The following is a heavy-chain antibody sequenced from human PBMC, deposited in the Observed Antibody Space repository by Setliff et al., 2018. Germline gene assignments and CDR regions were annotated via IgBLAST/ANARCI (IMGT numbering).Heavy chain of an antibody. D-gene: IGHD2-15*01. CDR3: ARGEHIVSGDFYHYIDV. J-gene: IGHJ6*03. CDR2: INPNAGNI. CDR1: GYTFTAYY. Sequence: GVSVKVSCKASGYTFTAYYIHWVRQAPGQGLEWMGWINPNAGNINYIQKFQGRVTMTRDTSISTAYMELRRLKSDDTAVYYCARGEHIVSGDFYHYIDVWGKGTTVTVSS. V-gene: IGHV1-2*02.